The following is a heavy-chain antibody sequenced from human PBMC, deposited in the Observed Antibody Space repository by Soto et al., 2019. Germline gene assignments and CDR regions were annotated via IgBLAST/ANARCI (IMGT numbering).Heavy chain of an antibody. Sequence: QVQLQQWGAGLLKPSETLSLSCAVYGGSFSGYYWSWIRQPPGKGLEWIGEINHSGSTNYNPSLKGRVTISGDTSKNQFSLRLSSVAAADTAVYYCAGILRYLWGQGTLVTVSS. V-gene: IGHV4-34*01. D-gene: IGHD3-16*01. CDR1: GGSFSGYY. CDR3: AGILRYL. J-gene: IGHJ4*02. CDR2: INHSGST.